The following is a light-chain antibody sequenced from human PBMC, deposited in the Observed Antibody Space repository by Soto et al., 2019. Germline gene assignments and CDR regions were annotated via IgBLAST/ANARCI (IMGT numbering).Light chain of an antibody. Sequence: DIQMTQSPSSLSASVGDRVTITCRASQSIRNDLNWYQQKPGKAPKLLIYAASSLQSGVPSTFSGSGSGTDFTLTISSLQPEDFATYYCQQNYNALWTFGQGTKLEIK. J-gene: IGKJ1*01. CDR3: QQNYNALWT. CDR2: AAS. CDR1: QSIRND. V-gene: IGKV1-39*01.